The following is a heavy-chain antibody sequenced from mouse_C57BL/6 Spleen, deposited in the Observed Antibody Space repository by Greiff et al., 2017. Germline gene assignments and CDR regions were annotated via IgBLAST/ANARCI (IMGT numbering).Heavy chain of an antibody. Sequence: QLQQPGAELVKPGASVKLSCKASGYTFTSYWMHWVKQRPGQGLEWIGMIHPNSGSTNYNEKFKSKATLTVDKSSSTAYMQLSSLTSEDSAVYYCATPYSNRGYAMDYWGQGTSVTVSS. CDR1: GYTFTSYW. CDR2: IHPNSGST. J-gene: IGHJ4*01. D-gene: IGHD2-5*01. CDR3: ATPYSNRGYAMDY. V-gene: IGHV1-64*01.